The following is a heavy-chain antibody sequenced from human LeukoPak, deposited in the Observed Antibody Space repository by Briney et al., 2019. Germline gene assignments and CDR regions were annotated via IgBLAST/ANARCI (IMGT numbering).Heavy chain of an antibody. CDR3: GKTTTGYSSGRNPAWPVDY. D-gene: IGHD6-19*01. CDR2: IFGSGGSA. CDR1: GFTFSSYA. V-gene: IGHV3-23*01. J-gene: IGHJ4*02. Sequence: EGSLRLSCTASGFTFSSYAMYWVRQAPGKGLEWVSGIFGSGGSAHYADSVKGRFTISRDNSQNTVYLQMNSLRAEDTAVYYCGKTTTGYSSGRNPAWPVDYWGQGTLVTVSS.